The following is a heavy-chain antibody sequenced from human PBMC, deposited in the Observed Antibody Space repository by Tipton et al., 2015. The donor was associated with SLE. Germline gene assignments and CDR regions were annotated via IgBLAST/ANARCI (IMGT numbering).Heavy chain of an antibody. CDR3: AKWAAAALDAFDI. CDR2: IYSGGSST. V-gene: IGHV3-23*03. J-gene: IGHJ3*02. CDR1: GFTFSSYA. Sequence: SLRLSCAASGFTFSSYAMSWVRQAPGKGLEWVSVIYSGGSSTYYADSVKGRSTISRDNSKNTLYLQMNSLRAEDTAVYYCAKWAAAALDAFDIWGQGTMVTVSS. D-gene: IGHD6-25*01.